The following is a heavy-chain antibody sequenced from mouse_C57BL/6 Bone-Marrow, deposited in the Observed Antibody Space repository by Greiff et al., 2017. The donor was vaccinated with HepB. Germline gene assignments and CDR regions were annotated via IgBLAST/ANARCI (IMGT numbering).Heavy chain of an antibody. V-gene: IGHV5-4*03. D-gene: IGHD1-1*01. CDR2: ISDGGSYT. Sequence: EVKLEESGGGLVKPGGSLKLSCAASGFTFSSYAMSWVRQTPEKRLEWVAIISDGGSYTYYPDNLKGRFTISRDNAKNNLYLQMSHLKSEDTAMYYCARGFVTTVVDFDYWGQGTTLTVSS. J-gene: IGHJ2*01. CDR1: GFTFSSYA. CDR3: ARGFVTTVVDFDY.